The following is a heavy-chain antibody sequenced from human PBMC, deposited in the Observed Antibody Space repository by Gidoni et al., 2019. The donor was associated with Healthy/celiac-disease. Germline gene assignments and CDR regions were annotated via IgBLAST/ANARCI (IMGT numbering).Heavy chain of an antibody. V-gene: IGHV1-18*01. D-gene: IGHD6-13*01. J-gene: IGHJ4*02. CDR2: ISASNGNT. CDR1: GDTFTSYC. CDR3: ARAAAGTPYYFDS. Sequence: QVQLVQSGAEVKKPGDSVKVSCKASGDTFTSYCISWVRPAPGQVLEWMGCISASNGNTNYAQKLQGSVTMTTDTSTRTAYMELRSLRSDDTAVYYCARAAAGTPYYFDSWGQGTLVTVSS.